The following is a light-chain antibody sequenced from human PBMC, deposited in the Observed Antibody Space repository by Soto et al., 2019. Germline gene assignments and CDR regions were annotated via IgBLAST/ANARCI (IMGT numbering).Light chain of an antibody. CDR2: AAS. Sequence: DIQMTQSPSSLSASVGDRVTITCRASQSISTYLNWYQQKPGKAPKLLIYAASSLRSGVPSRFSGSESGADFTLTISSLQPEDFATYYCQQSYNTPYTFGQGTKLEIK. CDR1: QSISTY. CDR3: QQSYNTPYT. J-gene: IGKJ2*01. V-gene: IGKV1-39*01.